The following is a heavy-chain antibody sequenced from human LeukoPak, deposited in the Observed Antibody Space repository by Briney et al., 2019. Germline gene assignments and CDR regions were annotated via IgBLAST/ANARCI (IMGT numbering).Heavy chain of an antibody. CDR1: GFTFSYLC. CDR3: AKDPRSGYDKGVWFDP. V-gene: IGHV3-30*18. CDR2: ISYDGRNK. D-gene: IGHD5-12*01. J-gene: IGHJ5*02. Sequence: GRSLSLSCSASGFTFSYLCMHWVRQAAGRVLEWVAVISYDGRNKFYADSVKGRFTISRDNSKNTLYLQMSSLTAEDTALYYCAKDPRSGYDKGVWFDPRGQGTVVTVSS.